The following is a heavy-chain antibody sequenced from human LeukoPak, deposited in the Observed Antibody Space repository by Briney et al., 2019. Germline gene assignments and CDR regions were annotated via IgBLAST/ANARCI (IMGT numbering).Heavy chain of an antibody. CDR1: GGSPSNSGYY. V-gene: IGHV4-39*07. Sequence: SETLSPTCTVSGGSPSNSGYYWAWIRQPPGKGLGWIGSIYYSGSTYYNSSLKSRVTISEDTSKNPFSVKLSSVTAADSAVYYCARGSIGGYTYGGAFDIWGQGTMVTVSS. CDR2: IYYSGST. J-gene: IGHJ3*02. CDR3: ARGSIGGYTYGGAFDI. D-gene: IGHD5-18*01.